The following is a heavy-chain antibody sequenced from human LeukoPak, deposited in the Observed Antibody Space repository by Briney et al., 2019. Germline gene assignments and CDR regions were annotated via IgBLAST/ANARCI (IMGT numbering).Heavy chain of an antibody. CDR2: IYHNGGT. Sequence: SETLSLTCTVSGGSISGYYWSWIRQPPGKGLEWIGYIYHNGGTNYNPSPQSRLTISVDTSKNQFSLKLSSVTAADTAVYYCARHLRAVAGGRYFDYWGQGTQVTVSS. CDR3: ARHLRAVAGGRYFDY. D-gene: IGHD6-19*01. V-gene: IGHV4-59*08. CDR1: GGSISGYY. J-gene: IGHJ4*02.